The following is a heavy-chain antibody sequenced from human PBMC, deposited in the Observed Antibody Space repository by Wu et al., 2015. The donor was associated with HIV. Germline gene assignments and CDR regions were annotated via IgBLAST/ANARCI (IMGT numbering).Heavy chain of an antibody. V-gene: IGHV1-2*02. CDR2: ITPRSGST. CDR3: ATMWSGSSPFDY. J-gene: IGHJ4*02. CDR1: EYTFTAYY. Sequence: QVYLAQSGAEVKKPGASVKVSCRASEYTFTAYYLHWIRQAPGQSFEWMGYITPRSGSTLYSQKFRDRISLTRDTAISTAYMELSRLRSDDTAVYYCATMWSGSSPFDYWGQGTLVTVSS. D-gene: IGHD1-26*01.